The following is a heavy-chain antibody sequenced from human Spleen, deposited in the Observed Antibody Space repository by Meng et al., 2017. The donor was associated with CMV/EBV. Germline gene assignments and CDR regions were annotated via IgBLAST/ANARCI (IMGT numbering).Heavy chain of an antibody. D-gene: IGHD3-10*01. Sequence: GESLKISCAASGFTVSRYSLHWVRQAPGKGLEWVAYLSSDGTNKGYAESVKGRFTISSDNSENTLFLEMNSLRVEYTAVYFCAREVRYYYYAMDVWGQGTTVTVSS. CDR3: AREVRYYYYAMDV. CDR2: LSSDGTNK. J-gene: IGHJ6*02. CDR1: GFTVSRYS. V-gene: IGHV3-30*03.